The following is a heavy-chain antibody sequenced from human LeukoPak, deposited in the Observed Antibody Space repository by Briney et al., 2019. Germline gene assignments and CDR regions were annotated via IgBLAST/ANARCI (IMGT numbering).Heavy chain of an antibody. Sequence: SQALSLTCAISGDSVSSNSAAWNWIRQSPSRGLEWLGRTYYRSKWYNDYAVSVKSRITINPDTSKNQFSLQLNSVTPEDTAVYYCARGYPPRGYSSGWYRGDYMDVWGKGTTVTVSS. CDR2: TYYRSKWYN. CDR1: GDSVSSNSAA. J-gene: IGHJ6*03. CDR3: ARGYPPRGYSSGWYRGDYMDV. D-gene: IGHD6-19*01. V-gene: IGHV6-1*01.